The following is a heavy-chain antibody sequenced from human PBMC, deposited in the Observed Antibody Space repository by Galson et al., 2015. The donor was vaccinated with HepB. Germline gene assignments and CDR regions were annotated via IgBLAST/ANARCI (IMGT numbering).Heavy chain of an antibody. CDR1: GYTFTSYA. Sequence: SVKVSCKASGYTFTSYAMHWVRQAPGQRLEWMGWINAGNGNTKYSQKFQGRVTITRDTSASTAYMELGSLRSEDTAVYYCARDSGSSWYVPPFGYWGQGTLVTVSS. V-gene: IGHV1-3*01. CDR3: ARDSGSSWYVPPFGY. CDR2: INAGNGNT. D-gene: IGHD6-13*01. J-gene: IGHJ4*02.